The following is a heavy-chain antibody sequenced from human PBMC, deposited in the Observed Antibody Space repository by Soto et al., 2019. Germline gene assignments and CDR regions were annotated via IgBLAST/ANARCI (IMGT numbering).Heavy chain of an antibody. V-gene: IGHV4-31*03. J-gene: IGHJ2*01. CDR3: ARDEGAQFDWYFDL. CDR2: TSYRGIT. CDR1: GDSISSGGYY. Sequence: QVQLQESGPGLVKPSQTLSLTCSVSGDSISSGGYYWNWIRQLPGKGLEWIGYTSYRGITYYNPSLTSRATISVDTSKNPFSLKLPAVTAADTAVYYCARDEGAQFDWYFDLWGRGTLVTVSS.